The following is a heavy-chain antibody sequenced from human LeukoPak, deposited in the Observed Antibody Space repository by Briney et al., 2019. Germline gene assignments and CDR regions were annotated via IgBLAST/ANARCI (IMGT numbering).Heavy chain of an antibody. CDR2: THYRSKWYN. J-gene: IGHJ6*04. V-gene: IGHV6-1*01. CDR1: GDSVSSNSAA. CDR3: ARDLNVVVPARLRYGMDV. Sequence: SQTLSLTCAISGDSVSSNSAAWNWIRQSPSRGLEWLGRTHYRSKWYNDYAVSVKSRITINPDTSKNQFSLQLNSVTPEDTAVYYCARDLNVVVPARLRYGMDVWGKGTTVTVSS. D-gene: IGHD2-2*01.